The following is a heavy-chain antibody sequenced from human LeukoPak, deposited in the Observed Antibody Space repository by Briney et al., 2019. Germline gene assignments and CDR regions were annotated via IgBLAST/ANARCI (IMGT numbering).Heavy chain of an antibody. V-gene: IGHV3-21*01. Sequence: GGSLRLSCAASGFTFSSYSMNWVRQAPGKGLEWVSSISSSSSYIYYADSVKGRFTISRDNAKNSLYLQMNSLRAEDTAVYYCERGWRGVAPNWFDPWGQGTLVTVSS. J-gene: IGHJ5*02. CDR1: GFTFSSYS. CDR2: ISSSSSYI. D-gene: IGHD2-8*02. CDR3: ERGWRGVAPNWFDP.